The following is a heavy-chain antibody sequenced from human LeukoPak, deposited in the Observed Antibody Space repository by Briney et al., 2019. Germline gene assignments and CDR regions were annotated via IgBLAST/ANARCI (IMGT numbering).Heavy chain of an antibody. CDR2: INSDSNYI. V-gene: IGHV3-21*01. CDR1: GFTFRSYS. CDR3: VRGVGVSRFNYLDS. D-gene: IGHD6-13*01. J-gene: IGHJ4*02. Sequence: GGSLRLSCAASGFTFRSYSMNWVRQAPGKGLEWVSSINSDSNYIYYADSVQGRFTISRDNAKNSLYLQMNSLRAEDTAVYYCVRGVGVSRFNYLDSWGQGTLVIVSS.